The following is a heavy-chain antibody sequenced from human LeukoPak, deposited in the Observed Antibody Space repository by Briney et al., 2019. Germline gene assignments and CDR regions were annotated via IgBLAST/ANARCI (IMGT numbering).Heavy chain of an antibody. Sequence: PGGSLRLARAASGLTFSSYSMDWVRQAPGKGLEWVSGIYSGGSTYYADSVKGRFTISRDNSKNTLYLQMNSLRAEDTAVYYCARDDIWGQGTLVTVSS. D-gene: IGHD2-15*01. CDR2: IYSGGST. J-gene: IGHJ4*02. V-gene: IGHV3-53*01. CDR3: ARDDI. CDR1: GLTFSSYS.